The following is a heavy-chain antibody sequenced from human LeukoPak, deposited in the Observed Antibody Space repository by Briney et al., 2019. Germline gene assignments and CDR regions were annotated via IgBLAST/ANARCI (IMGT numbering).Heavy chain of an antibody. D-gene: IGHD1-26*01. J-gene: IGHJ4*02. CDR2: IYYSGST. V-gene: IGHV4-30-4*01. CDR3: ARERGYSGSYQGHFDY. CDR1: GGSISSGDYY. Sequence: SETLSLTCTVSGGSISSGDYYWSWIRQPPGKGLEWIGYIYYSGSTYYNPSLKSRVTISVDTSKNQFSLKLSSVTAADTAVYYCARERGYSGSYQGHFDYWGQGTLVTVSS.